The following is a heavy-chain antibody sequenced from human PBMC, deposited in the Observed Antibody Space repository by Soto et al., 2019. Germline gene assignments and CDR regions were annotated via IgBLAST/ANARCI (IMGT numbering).Heavy chain of an antibody. CDR1: GYTFTSYG. V-gene: IGHV1-18*01. CDR3: ARETHDYFDY. Sequence: XSVKVSSKASGYTFTSYGISGVRQAPGQGLEGMGWISAYNGNTNYAQKLQGRVTMTTDTSTRTSYMELRSLRSDHTAVYYCARETHDYFDYWGQGPLVTVSS. J-gene: IGHJ4*02. CDR2: ISAYNGNT.